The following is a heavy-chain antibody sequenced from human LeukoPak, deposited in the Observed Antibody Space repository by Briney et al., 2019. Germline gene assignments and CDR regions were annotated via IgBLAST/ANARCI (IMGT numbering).Heavy chain of an antibody. Sequence: PGGSLRLSCAASGFTFSDYYMSWIRQAPGKGLEWVSYISTSGSTIHYADSVRGRFTVSRDNAKNSLYLQMNSLRADDTAVYYCARDLGGYSGPSAYWGQGALVTVSS. V-gene: IGHV3-11*01. CDR2: ISTSGSTI. CDR3: ARDLGGYSGPSAY. J-gene: IGHJ4*02. D-gene: IGHD5-12*01. CDR1: GFTFSDYY.